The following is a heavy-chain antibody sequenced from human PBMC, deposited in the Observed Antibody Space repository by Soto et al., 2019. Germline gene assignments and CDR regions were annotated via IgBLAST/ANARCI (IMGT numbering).Heavy chain of an antibody. J-gene: IGHJ4*02. Sequence: PSETLSLTCTVSGGSISSGDYYWSWIRQPPGKGLEWIGYIYYSGSIYYNPSPKSRVTISVDTSKNQFSLKLSSVTAADTAVYYCARFYYYDSSGYYGYFDYWGQGTLVTVSS. CDR1: GGSISSGDYY. CDR2: IYYSGSI. CDR3: ARFYYYDSSGYYGYFDY. D-gene: IGHD3-22*01. V-gene: IGHV4-30-4*01.